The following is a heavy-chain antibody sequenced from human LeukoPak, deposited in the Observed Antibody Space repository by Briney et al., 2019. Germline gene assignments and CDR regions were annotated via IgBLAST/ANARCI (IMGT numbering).Heavy chain of an antibody. D-gene: IGHD2-15*01. CDR2: IYYSGST. CDR1: GGSISSSSYY. CDR3: ASRSHPARPSAFDI. J-gene: IGHJ3*02. V-gene: IGHV4-39*01. Sequence: SETLSLTCTVSGGSISSSSYYWGWIRQPPGKGLEWIGSIYYSGSTYYNPSLKSRVTISVDTSKNQFSLKLSSVTAADTAVYYCASRSHPARPSAFDIWGQGTMVTVSS.